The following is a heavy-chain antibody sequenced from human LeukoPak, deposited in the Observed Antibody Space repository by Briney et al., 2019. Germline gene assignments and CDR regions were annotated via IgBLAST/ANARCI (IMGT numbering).Heavy chain of an antibody. CDR3: ASGGGVVVPAFNNWFDP. V-gene: IGHV1-69*05. CDR1: GGTFSSYA. J-gene: IGHJ5*02. Sequence: SVKVSCKASGGTFSSYAISWVRQAPGQGLEWMGGIIPIFSTANYAQKFQGRVTITTDESTSTAYMELSSLRSEDTAVYYCASGGGVVVPAFNNWFDPWGQGTLVTVSS. D-gene: IGHD2-2*01. CDR2: IIPIFSTA.